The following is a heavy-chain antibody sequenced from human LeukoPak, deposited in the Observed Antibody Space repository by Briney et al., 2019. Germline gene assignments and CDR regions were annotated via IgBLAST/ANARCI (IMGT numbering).Heavy chain of an antibody. J-gene: IGHJ4*02. CDR3: VREFGGHTYGAYFDF. CDR2: VSSTGGAQ. D-gene: IGHD5-18*01. V-gene: IGHV3-30*03. CDR1: GFTFSNYG. Sequence: GGSLRLSCAASGFTFSNYGMQWVRQAPGKGLEWVAVVSSTGGAQYYDDSVRGRFTISRDNAEDMLYLQMKSLRPEDTAVYYCVREFGGHTYGAYFDFWGLGTLVTVSS.